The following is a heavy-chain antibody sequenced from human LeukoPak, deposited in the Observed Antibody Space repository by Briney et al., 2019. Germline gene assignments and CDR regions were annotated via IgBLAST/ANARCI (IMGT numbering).Heavy chain of an antibody. CDR2: IKPDGSEK. CDR1: GFTFSSSA. Sequence: GGSLRLSCAASGFTFSSSAMTWVRQAPGKGLEWVANIKPDGSEKYYVDSVKGRFTISRDNAKNTLFLQMNGLRAEDTAFYYCARDQTPVLWGQGTLVTVSS. J-gene: IGHJ4*02. CDR3: ARDQTPVL. V-gene: IGHV3-7*01.